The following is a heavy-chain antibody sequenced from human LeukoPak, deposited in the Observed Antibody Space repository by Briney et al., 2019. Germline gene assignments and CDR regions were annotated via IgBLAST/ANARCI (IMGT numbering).Heavy chain of an antibody. CDR2: IEQDGSEK. CDR3: ARDRQLGAMYYYYYMDV. Sequence: GGSLRLSCAASGFTFSGNYMSWVRQAPGKGLEWVANIEQDGSEKYYVDSVKGRFTISRDNAKNSLYLQMNSLRAEDTAVYYCARDRQLGAMYYYYYMDVWGKGTTVTVSS. D-gene: IGHD6-6*01. CDR1: GFTFSGNY. J-gene: IGHJ6*03. V-gene: IGHV3-7*01.